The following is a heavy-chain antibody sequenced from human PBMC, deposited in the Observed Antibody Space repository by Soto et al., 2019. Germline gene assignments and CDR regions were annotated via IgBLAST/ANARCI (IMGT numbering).Heavy chain of an antibody. Sequence: PGGSLRLSCAASGFTFSSYSMNWVRQAPGKGLEWVSSISSSSSYIYYADSVKGRFTISRDNAKNSLYLQMNSLRAEDTAVYYCAREIHYDGSGSLFDYWGQGTLVTVS. V-gene: IGHV3-21*01. J-gene: IGHJ4*02. CDR1: GFTFSSYS. CDR2: ISSSSSYI. D-gene: IGHD3-10*01. CDR3: AREIHYDGSGSLFDY.